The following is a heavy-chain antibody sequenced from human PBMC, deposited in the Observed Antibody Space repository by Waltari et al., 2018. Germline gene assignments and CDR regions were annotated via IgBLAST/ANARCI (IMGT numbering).Heavy chain of an antibody. J-gene: IGHJ3*01. D-gene: IGHD5-12*01. V-gene: IGHV4-39*01. CDR3: ATYIGASVGTAAFDV. CDR2: VSYSGTT. Sequence: QLQLQESGPRLVRPSETLYLICRVHGVFITSNRPYWAWIRQSPGQGLEWIGTVSYSGTTYISPSLKSRVSVSRDTSKNQVSLILGSVTAADMAVYYCATYIGASVGTAAFDVWGQGTMVTVSS. CDR1: GVFITSNRPY.